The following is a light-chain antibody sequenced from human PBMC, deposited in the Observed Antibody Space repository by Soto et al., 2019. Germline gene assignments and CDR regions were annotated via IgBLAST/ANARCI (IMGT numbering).Light chain of an antibody. CDR2: EVN. V-gene: IGLV2-14*01. Sequence: QSVLTQPASVSGSPGQSITISCTGTSSDVGGYNYVSWYQQHPGKAPKLMIYEVNNRPSGVSNRFSGSKSGNTASLTISGLQAEDEADYYCSSYTSNNTRVFGGGTKVTVL. J-gene: IGLJ3*02. CDR1: SSDVGGYNY. CDR3: SSYTSNNTRV.